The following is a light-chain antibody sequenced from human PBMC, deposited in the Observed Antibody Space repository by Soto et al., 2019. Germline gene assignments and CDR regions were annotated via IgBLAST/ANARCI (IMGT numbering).Light chain of an antibody. V-gene: IGKV3-20*01. CDR3: QQYGSSPRT. Sequence: ENGVAEFPGTPVFFPGEKANLPLRARQGVSRSYLAWYQQKPGQAPRLLIYGASSRATGIPDRFSGSGSGTDFTLTISRLEPEDFAVYYCQQYGSSPRTFGQGTKVEIK. CDR1: QGVSRSY. J-gene: IGKJ1*01. CDR2: GAS.